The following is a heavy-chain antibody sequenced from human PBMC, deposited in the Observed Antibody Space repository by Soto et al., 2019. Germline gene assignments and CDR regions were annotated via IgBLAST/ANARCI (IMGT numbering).Heavy chain of an antibody. D-gene: IGHD3-22*01. J-gene: IGHJ3*02. Sequence: QVQLVQSGAEGKKPGSSVKVSCKASGGTFSSSAIIWVRQAPGQGLEWMGWIIPIFGTANYAKKFQGRVTITADESTSTAYIELSSLRSEDTAVYYCARSPTYYYYSSGDYFCALDIWGQGTMVSDSS. CDR2: IIPIFGTA. CDR3: ARSPTYYYYSSGDYFCALDI. V-gene: IGHV1-69*12. CDR1: GGTFSSSA.